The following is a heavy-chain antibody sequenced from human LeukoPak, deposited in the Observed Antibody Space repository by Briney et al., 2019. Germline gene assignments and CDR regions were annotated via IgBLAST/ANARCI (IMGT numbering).Heavy chain of an antibody. D-gene: IGHD3-9*01. J-gene: IGHJ4*02. V-gene: IGHV4-59*01. CDR2: IYYSENT. Sequence: PSETLSLTCTVSGGSISSYYWTWIRQPPGKGLEWIGYIYYSENTNYNPSLKSRVTISVDTFKNQFSLKLTSVTAADTAVYYCARSLRILTGYRPFDYWGQGTLVTVSS. CDR3: ARSLRILTGYRPFDY. CDR1: GGSISSYY.